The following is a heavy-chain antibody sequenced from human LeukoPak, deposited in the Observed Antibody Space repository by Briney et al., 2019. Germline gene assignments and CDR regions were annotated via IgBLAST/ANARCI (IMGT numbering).Heavy chain of an antibody. J-gene: IGHJ4*02. Sequence: GGSLRLSCVASGFIFSNYGMHWVRQAPGKGLEWVAVISFEESNTYYADSVKGRFTISRDNSKDTLFLQMNSLRAEDTAVYYCAKDGRLLEFDYWGQGTLVIVSS. CDR1: GFIFSNYG. CDR2: ISFEESNT. V-gene: IGHV3-30*18. D-gene: IGHD2-21*02. CDR3: AKDGRLLEFDY.